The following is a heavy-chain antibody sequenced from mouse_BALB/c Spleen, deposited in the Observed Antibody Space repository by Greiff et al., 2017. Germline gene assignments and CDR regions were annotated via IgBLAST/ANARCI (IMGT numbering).Heavy chain of an antibody. D-gene: IGHD2-4*01. CDR3: ASRSTMIMVDY. Sequence: EVQLQQSGPELVKPGASVKMSCKASGYTFTSYVMHWVKQKPGQGLEWIGYINPYNDGTKYNEKFKGKATLTSDKSSSTAYMELSSLTSEDSAVYYCASRSTMIMVDYWGQGTSVTVSS. V-gene: IGHV1-14*01. CDR1: GYTFTSYV. CDR2: INPYNDGT. J-gene: IGHJ4*01.